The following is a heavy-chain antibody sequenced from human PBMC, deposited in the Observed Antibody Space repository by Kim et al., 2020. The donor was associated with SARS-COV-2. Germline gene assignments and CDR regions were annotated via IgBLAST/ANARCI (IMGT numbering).Heavy chain of an antibody. CDR3: ARGGSKFDP. D-gene: IGHD6-6*01. J-gene: IGHJ5*02. Sequence: SGKYYVDSVKGRFTISRDNAKNALYLQMSCLRAEDTAVYYCARGGSKFDPWGQGTLVIVSS. CDR2: SGK. V-gene: IGHV3-7*01.